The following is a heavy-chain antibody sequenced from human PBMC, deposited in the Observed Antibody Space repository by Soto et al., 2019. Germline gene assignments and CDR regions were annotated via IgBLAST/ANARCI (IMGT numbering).Heavy chain of an antibody. J-gene: IGHJ4*02. D-gene: IGHD3-22*01. Sequence: QVQLVQSGAEVKKPGASVKVSCKASGYTFTIYGISWVRQAPGQGLEWMGWISGYNGITDYAQKLQDRVTLTTDASTSSVYMELRSLRSDDTAVYYCARVDYYDSSGYYGYWGQGTLMTVSS. V-gene: IGHV1-18*04. CDR3: ARVDYYDSSGYYGY. CDR1: GYTFTIYG. CDR2: ISGYNGIT.